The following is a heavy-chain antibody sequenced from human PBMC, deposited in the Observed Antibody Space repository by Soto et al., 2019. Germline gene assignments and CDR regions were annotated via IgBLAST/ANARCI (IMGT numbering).Heavy chain of an antibody. D-gene: IGHD2-21*01. Sequence: SETLSLTCAVSGGSISSGGYSWSWIRQPPGKGLECIGYIYHSGSTYYNPSLKSRVTISVDRSKNQFSLKLSSVTAADTAVYCCARGPPLLWWSQGPLVTVS. CDR2: IYHSGST. CDR1: GGSISSGGYS. V-gene: IGHV4-30-2*01. J-gene: IGHJ4*02. CDR3: ARGPPLLW.